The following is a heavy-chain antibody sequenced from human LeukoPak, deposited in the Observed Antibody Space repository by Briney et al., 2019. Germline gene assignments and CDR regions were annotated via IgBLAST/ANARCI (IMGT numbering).Heavy chain of an antibody. Sequence: PGGSLRLSCESSGFTFSSNGMHWVRQAPGKGLEWVAFIRYDGSEKYYADSVKGRFTISRDNSKNTLYLQMNSLRAEDTAVYYCARDSPEPTSPPTYGDYVGVTNWGQGTLVTVSS. CDR1: GFTFSSNG. V-gene: IGHV3-30*02. J-gene: IGHJ4*02. D-gene: IGHD4-17*01. CDR3: ARDSPEPTSPPTYGDYVGVTN. CDR2: IRYDGSEK.